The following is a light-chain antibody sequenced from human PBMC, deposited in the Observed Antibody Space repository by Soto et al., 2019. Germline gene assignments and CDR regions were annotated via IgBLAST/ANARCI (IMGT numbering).Light chain of an antibody. Sequence: DIQMTQSPYTLSASVGDRVTITCRASQSVGMWLAWYQQKPGTAPKLLIYEASNLESGVPSRFSGSGSGTDFTITISSLQPDDFATYYCQQYSSYFRTFGQGTKVEIK. CDR3: QQYSSYFRT. V-gene: IGKV1-5*01. CDR1: QSVGMW. CDR2: EAS. J-gene: IGKJ1*01.